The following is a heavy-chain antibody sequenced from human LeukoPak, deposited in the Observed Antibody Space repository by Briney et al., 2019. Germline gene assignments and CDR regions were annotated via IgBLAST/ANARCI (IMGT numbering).Heavy chain of an antibody. Sequence: SETLSLTCTVSGGSISSGGYYWSWIRQHPGKGLEWIGYIYYSGSTYYNPSLKSRVTISVDTSKNQFSLKLSSVTAADTAVYYCARVRGYSGYDYPFVYWGQGTLVTVSS. CDR3: ARVRGYSGYDYPFVY. D-gene: IGHD5-12*01. CDR1: GGSISSGGYY. CDR2: IYYSGST. V-gene: IGHV4-31*03. J-gene: IGHJ4*02.